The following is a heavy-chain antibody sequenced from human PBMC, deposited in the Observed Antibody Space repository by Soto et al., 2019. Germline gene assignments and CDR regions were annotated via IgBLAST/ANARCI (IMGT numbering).Heavy chain of an antibody. J-gene: IGHJ5*02. CDR3: ATGLTLPVRPSFDT. CDR1: GFTISGNY. D-gene: IGHD2-21*02. Sequence: EVQLVESGGGLIQPGGSLRLSCAASGFTISGNYITWVRQAPGKVLEWVSVIFSGDNTFYSDSVKGRFTISRDSSKNTVYLQMNRLRGDDTAVYFCATGLTLPVRPSFDTWGQGTLLTVSS. CDR2: IFSGDNT. V-gene: IGHV3-53*01.